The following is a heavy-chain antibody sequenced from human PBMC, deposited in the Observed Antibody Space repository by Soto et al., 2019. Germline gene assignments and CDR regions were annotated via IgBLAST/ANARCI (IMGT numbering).Heavy chain of an antibody. V-gene: IGHV3-23*01. D-gene: IGHD3-10*01. CDR3: AKGRGQTGNFDY. Sequence: EVQLLESGGGSVQPGGSLRLSCAASGFTFSSYAMHWVRRPPGKGLEWVSSISGSGGTAYYADSVKGRFSISRDSLVKTLYLQMTSLRAEDTAVYSCAKGRGQTGNFDYWGQGTLVTVSP. CDR2: ISGSGGTA. CDR1: GFTFSSYA. J-gene: IGHJ4*02.